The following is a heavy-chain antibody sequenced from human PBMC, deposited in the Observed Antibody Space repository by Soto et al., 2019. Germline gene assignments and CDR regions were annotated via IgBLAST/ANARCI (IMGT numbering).Heavy chain of an antibody. D-gene: IGHD2-15*01. CDR1: GFTFSNAW. CDR2: IKSKTDGGTT. J-gene: IGHJ6*02. V-gene: IGHV3-15*07. Sequence: PGGSLRLSCAASGFTFSNAWMNWVRQAPGKGLEWVGRIKSKTDGGTTDYAAPVKGRFTISRDDSKNTLYLQMNSLKTEDTAVYYCTTVTTYCSAGSCPHRYYYYYYGMDVWGQGTTVTVSS. CDR3: TTVTTYCSAGSCPHRYYYYYYGMDV.